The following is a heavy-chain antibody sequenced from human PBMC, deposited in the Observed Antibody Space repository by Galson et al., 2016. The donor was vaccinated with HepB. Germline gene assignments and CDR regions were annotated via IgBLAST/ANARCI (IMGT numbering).Heavy chain of an antibody. CDR1: GFTVTNNY. D-gene: IGHD6-19*01. CDR3: GRDRAGRSIDQ. Sequence: SLRLSCAASGFTVTNNYIIWVRQAPGKGLEWVSLIYSGGERRYADSVKGRFTISRDNSRNTLYLQMDSLRADDTAVYYCGRDRAGRSIDQWGQGALVTVSS. CDR2: IYSGGER. V-gene: IGHV3-53*01. J-gene: IGHJ4*02.